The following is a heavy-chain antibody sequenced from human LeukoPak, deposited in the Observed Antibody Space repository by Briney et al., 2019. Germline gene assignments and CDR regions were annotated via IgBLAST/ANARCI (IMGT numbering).Heavy chain of an antibody. CDR1: GGSISSYY. CDR3: ARRRDFFDY. CDR2: IYNSGST. D-gene: IGHD2/OR15-2a*01. V-gene: IGHV4-59*08. Sequence: SETLSLTCTVSGGSISSYYWSWIRQPPGEGLEWIGYIYNSGSTNYNPSLKSRVTISVDTSKNQFSLKLSSVTAADTAVYYCARRRDFFDYWGEGTLVTVSS. J-gene: IGHJ4*02.